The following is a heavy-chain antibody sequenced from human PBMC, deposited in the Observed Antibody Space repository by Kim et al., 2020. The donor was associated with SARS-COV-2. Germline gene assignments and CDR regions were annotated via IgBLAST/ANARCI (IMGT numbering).Heavy chain of an antibody. CDR2: IDHSGST. Sequence: SETLSLTCAVYGGSFNGYYWSWIRQPPGKGLEWSGEIDHSGSTHHNPSLKSRVSISVDTSKNQFSLKMGSVTAADTCVYNCSRGPKPSGHSDYCGQG. CDR1: GGSFNGYY. D-gene: IGHD6-19*01. J-gene: IGHJ4*02. V-gene: IGHV4-34*01. CDR3: SRGPKPSGHSDY.